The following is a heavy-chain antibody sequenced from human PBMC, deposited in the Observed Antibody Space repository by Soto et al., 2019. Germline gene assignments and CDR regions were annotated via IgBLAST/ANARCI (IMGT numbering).Heavy chain of an antibody. CDR2: IYYSGST. CDR3: ARVPRYCSGGSGYYYYYYSMDG. CDR1: GGSISSGGYY. V-gene: IGHV4-31*01. D-gene: IGHD2-15*01. J-gene: IGHJ6*03. Sequence: QVQLQESGPGLVKPSQTLSLTCTVSGGSISSGGYYWSWIRQHPGNGLEWIGYIYYSGSTYYNPSIKSQVTISVDTSKNQFSQKLSSVNAADTGVYYCARVPRYCSGGSGYYYYYYSMDGWGKGTTVTVSS.